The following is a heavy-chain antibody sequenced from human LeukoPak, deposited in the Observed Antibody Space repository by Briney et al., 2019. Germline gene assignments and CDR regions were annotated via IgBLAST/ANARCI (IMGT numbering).Heavy chain of an antibody. CDR1: GGSISSGSYY. D-gene: IGHD6-13*01. V-gene: IGHV4-61*02. Sequence: PSETLSLTCTVSGGSISSGSYYWSWIRQPAGKGLEWIGRIYTSGSTNYNPSLKSRVTISVDTSKNQFSLKLSSVTAADTAVYYCAQALGYSSSWYPFYYYYYMDVWGKGTTVTVSS. CDR2: IYTSGST. J-gene: IGHJ6*03. CDR3: AQALGYSSSWYPFYYYYYMDV.